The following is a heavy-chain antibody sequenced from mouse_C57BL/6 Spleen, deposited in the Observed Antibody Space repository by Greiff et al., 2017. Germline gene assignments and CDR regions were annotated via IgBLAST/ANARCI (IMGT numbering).Heavy chain of an antibody. V-gene: IGHV2-5*01. CDR1: GFSLTSYG. D-gene: IGHD2-5*01. Sequence: VQGVESGPGLVQPSQSLSITCTVSGFSLTSYGVHWVRQSPGKGLEWLGVIWRGGSTDYNAAFMSRLSITKDNSKSQVFFKMNSLQADDTAIYYCAKKGSNYEYFDVWGTGTTVTVSS. CDR3: AKKGSNYEYFDV. J-gene: IGHJ1*03. CDR2: IWRGGST.